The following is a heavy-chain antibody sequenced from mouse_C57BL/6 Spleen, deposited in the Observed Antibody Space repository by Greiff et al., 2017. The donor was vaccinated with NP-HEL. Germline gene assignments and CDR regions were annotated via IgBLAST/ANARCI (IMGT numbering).Heavy chain of an antibody. D-gene: IGHD2-3*01. CDR2: IDPETGGT. V-gene: IGHV1-15*01. J-gene: IGHJ1*03. CDR3: TRAGWGLLRRNWYFDV. CDR1: GYTFTDYE. Sequence: QVQLKQSGAELVRPGASVTLSCKASGYTFTDYEMHWVKQTPVHGLEWIGAIDPETGGTAYNQKFKGKAILTADKSSSTAYMELRSLTSEDSAVYYCTRAGWGLLRRNWYFDVWGTGTTVTVSS.